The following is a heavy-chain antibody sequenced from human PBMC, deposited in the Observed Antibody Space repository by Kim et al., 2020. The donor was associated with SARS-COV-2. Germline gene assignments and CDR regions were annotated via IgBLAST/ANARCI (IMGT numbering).Heavy chain of an antibody. CDR3: ARLSSGYDFWRRGMDV. V-gene: IGHV1-18*01. Sequence: ASVKVSCKASGYSFTTYGIIWVRQAPGQGLDWMGWISPYNGDTNYAQNFQGRVTMTTDTSTTTAYMEVRSLRSDDTPVYYCARLSSGYDFWRRGMDVWGQGTTVTVSS. CDR2: ISPYNGDT. CDR1: GYSFTTYG. D-gene: IGHD3-3*01. J-gene: IGHJ6*02.